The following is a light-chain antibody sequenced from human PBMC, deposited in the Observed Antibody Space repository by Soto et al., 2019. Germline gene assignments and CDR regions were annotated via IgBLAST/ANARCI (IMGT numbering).Light chain of an antibody. J-gene: IGLJ3*02. V-gene: IGLV1-40*01. CDR2: VNN. CDR1: SSNIGAGSD. Sequence: QPVLTQPPSVSGAPGQSVTISCTGSSSNIGAGSDVHWYQHLPGTAPKLLIYVNNKRPSGVPDRFSGSKSGTSASLAITGLQADDEADYYCQSHDSSLNSWVFGGGTKLTVL. CDR3: QSHDSSLNSWV.